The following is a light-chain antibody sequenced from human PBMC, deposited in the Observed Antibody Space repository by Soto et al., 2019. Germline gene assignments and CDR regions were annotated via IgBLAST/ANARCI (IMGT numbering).Light chain of an antibody. J-gene: IGKJ4*01. V-gene: IGKV3-11*01. CDR1: QSINIY. CDR3: QQRYSWPLT. CDR2: DAS. Sequence: EIVLTQSPAALSLSPGGRATLSCRVSQSINIYLAWYQQKLGQAHRLLIYDASIRATGIPARFSGSGSGTDFTLTIIILEPEVFGVYYCQQRYSWPLTFGGGTKVEIK.